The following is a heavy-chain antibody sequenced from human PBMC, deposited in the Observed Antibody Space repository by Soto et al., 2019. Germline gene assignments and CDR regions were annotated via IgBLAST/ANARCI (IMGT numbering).Heavy chain of an antibody. CDR2: IYHSVST. Sequence: SETLSLTCAVSGGSISSGGYSCSWILHPPGKGLEWIGYIYHSVSTYYNPSLKSRVTISVDRSKNQFSMKLSSVTAAETAVYFCARADYDILTGSYAMEVWGQGTTVTVSS. D-gene: IGHD3-9*01. CDR1: GGSISSGGYS. J-gene: IGHJ6*02. CDR3: ARADYDILTGSYAMEV. V-gene: IGHV4-30-2*01.